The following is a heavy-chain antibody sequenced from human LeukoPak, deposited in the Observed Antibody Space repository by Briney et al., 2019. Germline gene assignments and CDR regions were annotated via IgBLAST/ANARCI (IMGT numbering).Heavy chain of an antibody. CDR3: AKAPTYYYDSSGYGGYYFDY. V-gene: IGHV3-23*01. Sequence: GGSLRLSCAASGFTLSSYAVSWVRQAPGKGLEWVSLISGNAGSTYYADSVKGRFTISRDNSKNTLYLQMNSLRAEDTAVYYCAKAPTYYYDSSGYGGYYFDYWGQGTLVTVSS. CDR2: ISGNAGST. D-gene: IGHD3-22*01. CDR1: GFTLSSYA. J-gene: IGHJ4*02.